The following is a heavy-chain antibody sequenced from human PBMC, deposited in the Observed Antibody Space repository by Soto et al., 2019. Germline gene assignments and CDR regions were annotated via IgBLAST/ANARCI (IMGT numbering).Heavy chain of an antibody. CDR2: ISYDGSNK. CDR1: GFTFSSYG. Sequence: QVQLVESGGGVVQPGRSLRLSCAASGFTFSSYGMHWVRQAPGKGLEWVAVISYDGSNKYYADSVKGRFTISRDNSKNTLYLQMNSLRAEDTAVYYCAIGASYYEFWSGHGGPFDYWGQGTLVTVSS. D-gene: IGHD3-3*01. V-gene: IGHV3-30*03. J-gene: IGHJ4*02. CDR3: AIGASYYEFWSGHGGPFDY.